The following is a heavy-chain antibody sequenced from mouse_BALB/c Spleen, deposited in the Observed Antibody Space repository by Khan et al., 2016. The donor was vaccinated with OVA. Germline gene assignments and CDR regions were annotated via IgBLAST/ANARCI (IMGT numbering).Heavy chain of an antibody. CDR2: INPNNGGP. CDR1: GYTFSSYY. Sequence: QVQLQQSGAELVKPGTSVKLSCKASGYTFSSYYMYWVKQRPGQGLEWIGGINPNNGGPNFNEKFKAKATLTVDKSSSTAYMHLSSLTSEDSADYYCTRSAYGNPCAYWGQGTLVTVSP. D-gene: IGHD2-10*02. CDR3: TRSAYGNPCAY. J-gene: IGHJ3*01. V-gene: IGHV1S81*02.